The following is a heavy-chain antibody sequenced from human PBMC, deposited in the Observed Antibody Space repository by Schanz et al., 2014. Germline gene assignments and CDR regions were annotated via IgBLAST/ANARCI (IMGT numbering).Heavy chain of an antibody. J-gene: IGHJ4*01. D-gene: IGHD6-13*01. V-gene: IGHV3-33*08. CDR1: GFTFRDYY. CDR2: MSYDGSIK. Sequence: QVQLVESGGGLVKPGGSLRLSCAASGFTFRDYYMSWIRQAPGKGLEWVAAMSYDGSIKYYGDSVKGRFTISRDNSKNTLYLQMNSLRAEDTAVYYCAREQIMAAAGLVDYWGHGTLVTVSS. CDR3: AREQIMAAAGLVDY.